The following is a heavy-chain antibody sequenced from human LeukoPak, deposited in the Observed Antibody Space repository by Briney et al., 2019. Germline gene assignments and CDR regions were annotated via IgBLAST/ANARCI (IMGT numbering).Heavy chain of an antibody. CDR3: ARVRGSNWFDP. D-gene: IGHD3-16*01. CDR2: LYSGGST. V-gene: IGHV3-53*01. J-gene: IGHJ5*02. CDR1: GFTVSSNY. Sequence: GGSLRLSCAASGFTVSSNYMSWVRQAPGKGLEWVSVLYSGGSTYYADYVKGRFTVSRDNSKNTVYLQMNSLRVEDTAVYYCARVRGSNWFDPWGQGTLVTVSS.